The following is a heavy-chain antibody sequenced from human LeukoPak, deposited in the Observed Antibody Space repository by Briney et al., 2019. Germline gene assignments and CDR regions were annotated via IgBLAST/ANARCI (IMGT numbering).Heavy chain of an antibody. Sequence: SETLSLTCAVYGGSFSGYYWSWIRQPPGKGLEWIGEINHSGSTNYNPSLKSRVTISVDTSKNQFSLKLSSVTAADTAAYYCARVRYCSSTSCSLGAFDIWGQGTMVTVSS. CDR3: ARVRYCSSTSCSLGAFDI. CDR2: INHSGST. V-gene: IGHV4-34*01. CDR1: GGSFSGYY. J-gene: IGHJ3*02. D-gene: IGHD2-2*01.